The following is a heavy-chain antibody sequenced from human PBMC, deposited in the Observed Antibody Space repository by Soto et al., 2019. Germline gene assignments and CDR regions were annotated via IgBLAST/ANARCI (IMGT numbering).Heavy chain of an antibody. V-gene: IGHV4-30-4*01. CDR1: GGSVSNGDYY. D-gene: IGHD1-26*01. J-gene: IGHJ1*01. CDR2: MHYCGST. Sequence: QVQLQELGPGLVKPSQTLSLTCTVSGGSVSNGDYYWSWIRQPPGKGLEWIGNMHYCGSTGYNPSLKSRVIMSVDTSKNQFSLKLSSVTPADTAVYYCARDSGSGSFWGQGTLVTVSS. CDR3: ARDSGSGSF.